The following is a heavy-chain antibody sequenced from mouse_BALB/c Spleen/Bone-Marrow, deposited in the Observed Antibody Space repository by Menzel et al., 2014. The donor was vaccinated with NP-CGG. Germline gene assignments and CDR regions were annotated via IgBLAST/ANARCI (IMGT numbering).Heavy chain of an antibody. CDR2: IWAGGST. V-gene: IGHV2-9*02. D-gene: IGHD2-4*01. CDR1: GFSLTSYG. J-gene: IGHJ3*01. CDR3: ASMITTAWFAY. Sequence: VMLVEPGPGLVAPSQSLSITCTVSGFSLTSYGVHWVRQPPGKGLEWLGVIWAGGSTNYNSALMSRLSISKDNSKSQVFLKMNSLQTDDTAMYYCASMITTAWFAYWGQGTLVTVSA.